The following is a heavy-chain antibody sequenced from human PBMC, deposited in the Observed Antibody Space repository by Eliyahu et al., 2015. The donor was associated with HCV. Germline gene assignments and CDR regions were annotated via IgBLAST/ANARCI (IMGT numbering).Heavy chain of an antibody. V-gene: IGHV3-7*01. CDR3: AWGRSMSE. Sequence: VQLVESGGGLVQPGGSLXLSCTASGFIFSNFWMSWVXQAPGKGLECVGYIGEDGSEKYYVDSVKGRFTISRDNAKNSVYLQMNSLRAEDTGVYYCAWGRSMSEWGPGTRVTVSS. D-gene: IGHD3-16*01. CDR2: IGEDGSEK. J-gene: IGHJ4*02. CDR1: GFIFSNFW.